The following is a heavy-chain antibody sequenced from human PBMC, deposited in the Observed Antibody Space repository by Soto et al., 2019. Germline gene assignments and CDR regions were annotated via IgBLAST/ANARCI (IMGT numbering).Heavy chain of an antibody. Sequence: QVQLVQSGAEVKKPGASVKVSCKVSGSRFTSQTMHWVRQAPGQRPEWTGWIIAGNGNTKYSQSYPGRLSITRATSATTVHMALSDLRSAGTAVYYCGRFGFCGGATCYALGIWGEGPSVLVSS. CDR3: GRFGFCGGATCYALGI. CDR2: IIAGNGNT. V-gene: IGHV1-3*01. CDR1: GSRFTSQT. J-gene: IGHJ3*02. D-gene: IGHD2-21*01.